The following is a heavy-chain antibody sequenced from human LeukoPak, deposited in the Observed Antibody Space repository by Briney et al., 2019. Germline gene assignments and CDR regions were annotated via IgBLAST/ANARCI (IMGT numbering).Heavy chain of an antibody. J-gene: IGHJ3*02. CDR3: TTDQFNSFDI. V-gene: IGHV3-73*01. D-gene: IGHD5-24*01. CDR1: GFTFSSYS. Sequence: GGSLRLSCAASGFTFSSYSMNWVRQAPGKGLEWVGRMRSKANSFVTTYAASVQGRFTISRDDSKNTAYLQMNSLKTEDTAMYYCTTDQFNSFDIWGQGTMVTVSS. CDR2: MRSKANSFVT.